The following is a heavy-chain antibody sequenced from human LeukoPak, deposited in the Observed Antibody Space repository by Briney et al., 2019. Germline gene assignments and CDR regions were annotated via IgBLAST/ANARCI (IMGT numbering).Heavy chain of an antibody. V-gene: IGHV3-30*18. Sequence: HPGGSLRLSCAASGFTFSSYGMPWVRQAPGKGLEWVAVISYDGSNKYYADPVKGRFTISRDNSKNTLYLQMNSLRAEDTAVYYCAKQGTSGWYNWFDPWGQGTLVTVSS. J-gene: IGHJ5*02. D-gene: IGHD6-19*01. CDR3: AKQGTSGWYNWFDP. CDR1: GFTFSSYG. CDR2: ISYDGSNK.